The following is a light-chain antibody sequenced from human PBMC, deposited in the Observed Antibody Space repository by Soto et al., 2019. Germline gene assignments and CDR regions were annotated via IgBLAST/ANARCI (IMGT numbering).Light chain of an antibody. Sequence: EIVLTQSPATLSLSPGERATLSCRASQSVSSYLAWYQQKPGQAPRLLIYDASNRATGIPARFSGSGSGTDFTLTISSLEPEDFAVYYCQQRSKNVTFGGGTKVEIK. CDR2: DAS. CDR1: QSVSSY. V-gene: IGKV3-11*01. CDR3: QQRSKNVT. J-gene: IGKJ4*01.